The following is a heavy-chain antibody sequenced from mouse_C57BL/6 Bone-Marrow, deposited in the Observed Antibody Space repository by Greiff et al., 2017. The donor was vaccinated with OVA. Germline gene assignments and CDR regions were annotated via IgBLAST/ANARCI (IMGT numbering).Heavy chain of an antibody. CDR1: GFSLTSYG. CDR2: IWSGGST. Sequence: VQLQQSGPGLVQPSQSLSITCTVSGFSLTSYGVHWVRQSPGKGLEWLGVIWSGGSTDYNAAFISRLSISKDNSKSQVFLKMNSLQADDTAIYYCARNEGYYGSRRWYFDVWGTGTTVTVSS. V-gene: IGHV2-2*01. CDR3: ARNEGYYGSRRWYFDV. D-gene: IGHD1-1*01. J-gene: IGHJ1*03.